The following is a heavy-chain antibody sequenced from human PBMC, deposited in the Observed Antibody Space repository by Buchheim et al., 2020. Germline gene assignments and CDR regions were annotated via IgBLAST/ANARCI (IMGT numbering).Heavy chain of an antibody. CDR1: GGSISSYY. D-gene: IGHD4-23*01. J-gene: IGHJ4*02. CDR2: IYYSGST. Sequence: QVQLQESGPGLVKPSETLSPTCTVSGGSISSYYWSWIRQPPGKGLEWIGYIYYSGSTNYNPSLKSRVTISVDTSKNQFSLKLSSVTAADTAVYYCARADYGGTPDYWGQGTL. V-gene: IGHV4-59*01. CDR3: ARADYGGTPDY.